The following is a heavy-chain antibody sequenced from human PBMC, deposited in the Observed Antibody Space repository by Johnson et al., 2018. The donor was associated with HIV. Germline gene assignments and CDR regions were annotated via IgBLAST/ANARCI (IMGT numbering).Heavy chain of an antibody. CDR2: IWYDGRNK. CDR3: ANLGDYSGIHGFDI. D-gene: IGHD4-23*01. J-gene: IGHJ3*02. V-gene: IGHV3-33*06. CDR1: GFTFSNYG. Sequence: QVQLVESGGGVVQPGRSLRLSCAASGFTFSNYGMHWVRQAPGRGLEWVALIWYDGRNKYYEDSVKGRFTISRDNSKNTLYLQINSLRAEDTAVYYCANLGDYSGIHGFDILGPGTMVTVSS.